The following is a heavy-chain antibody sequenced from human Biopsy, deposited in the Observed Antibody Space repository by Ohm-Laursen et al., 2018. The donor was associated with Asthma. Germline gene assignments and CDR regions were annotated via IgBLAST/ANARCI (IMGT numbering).Heavy chain of an antibody. J-gene: IGHJ4*02. V-gene: IGHV1-69*13. D-gene: IGHD2-2*01. CDR2: INSVFGTI. Sequence: SVKVSCKSLGGTFNTYVIGWVRQAPGQGLEWMGGINSVFGTITYPQKFQDRVTITADDSTSTVYMELSSLRSEDTAVYYCARKAGSCISRTCYSLDFWGQGTLVTVSS. CDR3: ARKAGSCISRTCYSLDF. CDR1: GGTFNTYV.